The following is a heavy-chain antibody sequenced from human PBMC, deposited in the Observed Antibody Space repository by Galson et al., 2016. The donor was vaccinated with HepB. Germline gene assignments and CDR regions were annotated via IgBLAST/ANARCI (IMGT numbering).Heavy chain of an antibody. CDR3: AREDY. Sequence: SVKVSCKASGGTFSNHAISWVRQAPGQGLEWVGGIIPIYGTATAAQKFQGRVTITADKSTSTAYMDLRSLRSDDTAVYYCAREDYWGQGTLVTVSS. CDR2: IIPIYGTA. V-gene: IGHV1-69*06. CDR1: GGTFSNHA. J-gene: IGHJ4*02.